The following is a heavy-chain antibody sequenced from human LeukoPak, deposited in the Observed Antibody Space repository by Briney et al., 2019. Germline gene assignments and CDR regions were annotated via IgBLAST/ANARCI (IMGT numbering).Heavy chain of an antibody. V-gene: IGHV4-59*01. Sequence: PETLSLTCTVSGGSISRYYWSWIRQPPGKGLEWIGYIYYNGSTNYNPSLRSRVTISVDTSKNQFSLKLRSVTTADTALYFCARVGPLISFGGIIVKNYFDSWGPGTLVPVSS. J-gene: IGHJ4*02. CDR1: GGSISRYY. CDR2: IYYNGST. CDR3: ARVGPLISFGGIIVKNYFDS. D-gene: IGHD3-16*02.